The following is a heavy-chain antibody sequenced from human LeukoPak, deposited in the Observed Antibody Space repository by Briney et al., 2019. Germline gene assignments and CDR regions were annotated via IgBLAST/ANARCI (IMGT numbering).Heavy chain of an antibody. CDR1: GGSISSGGYY. D-gene: IGHD3-10*01. Sequence: SSETLSLTCTVSGGSISSGGYYWSWIRQPPGKGLEWIGEINHSGSTNYNPSLKSRVTISVDTSKNQFSLKLSSVTAADTAVYYCARKVLLWFGERNWFDPWGQGTLVTVSS. J-gene: IGHJ5*02. CDR2: INHSGST. V-gene: IGHV4-39*07. CDR3: ARKVLLWFGERNWFDP.